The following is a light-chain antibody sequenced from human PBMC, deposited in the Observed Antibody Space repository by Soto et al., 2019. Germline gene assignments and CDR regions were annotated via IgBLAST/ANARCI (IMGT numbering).Light chain of an antibody. Sequence: DIQMTQSPSSLSASVGDRVTITCRASESISNNLNWYQHKPGKAPKVLIYAASSLQSGVPSRFSGSGSGTDFIHTITSLKDEDFATYYCQQSYSSLGFTFGPGTKVDL. CDR3: QQSYSSLGFT. CDR2: AAS. V-gene: IGKV1-39*01. J-gene: IGKJ3*01. CDR1: ESISNN.